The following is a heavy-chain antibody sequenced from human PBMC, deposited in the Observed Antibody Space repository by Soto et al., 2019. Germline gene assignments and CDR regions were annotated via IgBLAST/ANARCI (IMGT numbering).Heavy chain of an antibody. CDR2: IDASSTHI. J-gene: IGHJ5*02. D-gene: IGHD3-16*01. Sequence: WSIILSCAASGFSFSTYNMNWVRQAPGKGLEWVSSIDASSTHIYYADSVKGRFTISRDNGKSSLYLQMDSLRAEDTALYYCVRQQYDFLVDPWGQGTLVTVAS. V-gene: IGHV3-21*01. CDR3: VRQQYDFLVDP. CDR1: GFSFSTYN.